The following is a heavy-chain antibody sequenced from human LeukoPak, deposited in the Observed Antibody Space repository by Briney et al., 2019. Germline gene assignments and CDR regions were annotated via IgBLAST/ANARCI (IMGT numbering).Heavy chain of an antibody. V-gene: IGHV1-2*02. CDR1: GYTFAGYY. J-gene: IGHJ4*02. CDR2: INPNSGGT. D-gene: IGHD6-13*01. Sequence: ASVKVSCKASGYTFAGYYMHWVRQAPGQGLEWMGWINPNSGGTNYAQKFQGRATMTRDTSISTAYMELSRLRSDDTAVYYCARFTAAAEGLDYWGQGTLVTVSS. CDR3: ARFTAAAEGLDY.